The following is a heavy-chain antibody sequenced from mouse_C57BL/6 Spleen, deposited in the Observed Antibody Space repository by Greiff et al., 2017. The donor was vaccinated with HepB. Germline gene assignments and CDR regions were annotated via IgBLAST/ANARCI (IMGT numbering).Heavy chain of an antibody. CDR2: INSDGGST. CDR3: ARDGYEGPFAY. V-gene: IGHV5-2*01. CDR1: EYEFPSHD. Sequence: EVKLMESGGGLVQPGESLKLSCESNEYEFPSHDMSWVRKTPEKRLELVAAINSDGGSTYYPDPMERRFIISRDNTKKTLYLQMSSLRSEDTALYYCARDGYEGPFAYGGQGTLVTVSA. D-gene: IGHD2-3*01. J-gene: IGHJ3*01.